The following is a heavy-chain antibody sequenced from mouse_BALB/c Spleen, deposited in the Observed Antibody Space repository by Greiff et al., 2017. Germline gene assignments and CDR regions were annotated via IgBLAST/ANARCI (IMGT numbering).Heavy chain of an antibody. CDR1: GFTFNTYA. J-gene: IGHJ1*01. Sequence: EVKLVESGGGLVQPKGSLKLSCAASGFTFNTYAMNWVRQAPGKGLEWVARIRSKSNNYATYYADSVKDRFTISRDDSQSMLYLQMNNLKTEDTAMYYCVRQGGLDVWGAGTTVTVSS. CDR3: VRQGGLDV. CDR2: IRSKSNNYAT. V-gene: IGHV10-1*02.